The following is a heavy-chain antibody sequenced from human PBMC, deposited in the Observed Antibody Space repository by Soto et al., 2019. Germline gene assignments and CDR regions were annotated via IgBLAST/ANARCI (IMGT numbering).Heavy chain of an antibody. Sequence: SETLSLTCTVSGGSISSYYWSWIRQPPGKGLEWIGYIYYSGSTNYNPSLKSRVTISVDTSKNQFSLKLSSVTAADTAVYYCARLPGTAAVYYFDYWGQGTLVTVSS. CDR1: GGSISSYY. V-gene: IGHV4-59*01. J-gene: IGHJ4*02. CDR3: ARLPGTAAVYYFDY. CDR2: IYYSGST. D-gene: IGHD6-13*01.